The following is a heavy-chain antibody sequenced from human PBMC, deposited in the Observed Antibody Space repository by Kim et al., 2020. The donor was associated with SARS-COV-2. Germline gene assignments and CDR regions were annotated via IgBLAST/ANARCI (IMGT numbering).Heavy chain of an antibody. J-gene: IGHJ4*02. CDR1: GFTFSDYY. V-gene: IGHV3-11*05. CDR2: ISSSSSYT. D-gene: IGHD1-26*01. CDR3: ARERGSYYSDY. Sequence: GGSLRLSCAASGFTFSDYYMSWIRQAPGKGLEWVSYISSSSSYTNYADSVKGRFTISRDNAKNSLYLQMNSLRAEDTAVYYCARERGSYYSDYWGQGTLVTVSS.